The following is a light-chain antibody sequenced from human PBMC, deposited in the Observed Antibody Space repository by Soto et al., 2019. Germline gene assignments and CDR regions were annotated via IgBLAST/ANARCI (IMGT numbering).Light chain of an antibody. CDR3: QQSFVTPRT. V-gene: IGKV1-5*01. CDR1: QSISSW. CDR2: DAS. Sequence: MTQSPSTLSASVGDRVTITCRASQSISSWLAWYQQKPGKAPKLLIYDASSLESGVPSRFSGSGSGTDFTPTISSLQPEDFATYYCQQSFVTPRTFGQGTNVDIK. J-gene: IGKJ1*01.